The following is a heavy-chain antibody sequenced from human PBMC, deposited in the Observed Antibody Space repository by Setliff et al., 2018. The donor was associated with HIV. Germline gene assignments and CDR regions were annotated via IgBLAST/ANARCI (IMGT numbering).Heavy chain of an antibody. CDR3: ARGGCSGGSCYSGAFEI. J-gene: IGHJ3*02. Sequence: SETLSLTCDVSGFSISSRYYWGWIRQSPGKGLEWIGNIYHTGSSYYNPSLNDRATISLDTSKNQFSLRLNSVTAADTAVYYCARGGCSGGSCYSGAFEIWGQGTMVTVSS. CDR1: GFSISSRYY. CDR2: IYHTGSS. V-gene: IGHV4-38-2*01. D-gene: IGHD2-15*01.